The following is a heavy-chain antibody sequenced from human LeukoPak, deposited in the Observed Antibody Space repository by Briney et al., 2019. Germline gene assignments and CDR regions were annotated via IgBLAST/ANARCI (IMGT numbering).Heavy chain of an antibody. V-gene: IGHV3-74*01. Sequence: GGSLRLSCTASGFSFSGHWMHWARQLPGKGLVWVSRISPTGSTTSHADSVKGRFTVSRDNAKNTLYLQVNNLRAEDTAVYYCARGPNSNWSGLDFWGQGTLLTVSS. D-gene: IGHD6-6*01. CDR3: ARGPNSNWSGLDF. CDR2: ISPTGSTT. J-gene: IGHJ4*02. CDR1: GFSFSGHW.